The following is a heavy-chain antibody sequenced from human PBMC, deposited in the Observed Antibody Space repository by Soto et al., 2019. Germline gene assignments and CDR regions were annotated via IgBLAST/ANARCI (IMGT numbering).Heavy chain of an antibody. CDR3: ASNRVGATTPYYYYYYGMDV. D-gene: IGHD1-26*01. Sequence: GASVKVSCKASGGTFSSYAISWVRQAPGQGLEWMGGIIPIFGTANYAQKCQGRVTITADESTSTDYMELSSLRSEDTAVYYCASNRVGATTPYYYYYYGMDVWGQGTTVTVSS. J-gene: IGHJ6*02. CDR2: IIPIFGTA. V-gene: IGHV1-69*13. CDR1: GGTFSSYA.